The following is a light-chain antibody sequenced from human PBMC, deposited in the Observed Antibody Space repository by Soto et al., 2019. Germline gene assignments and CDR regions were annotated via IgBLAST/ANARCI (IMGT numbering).Light chain of an antibody. V-gene: IGLV2-14*01. CDR3: FSHRGGDSHV. J-gene: IGLJ1*01. Sequence: QSALTQPASVSGSPGQSITISCTGTSSDVGAYNYVSWYQQYPGKAPKLMIYGVTNRPSGVSNRFSGSKTGNTASLTISGLLAEDEADYYCFSHRGGDSHVFGTGTKLTVL. CDR2: GVT. CDR1: SSDVGAYNY.